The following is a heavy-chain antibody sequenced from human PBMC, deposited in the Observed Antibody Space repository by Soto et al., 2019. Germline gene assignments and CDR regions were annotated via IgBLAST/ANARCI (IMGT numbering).Heavy chain of an antibody. CDR3: AKDCPDYVWYPDPDYFDY. D-gene: IGHD3-16*01. J-gene: IGHJ4*02. V-gene: IGHV3-30*18. Sequence: QVQLVESGGGVVQPGRSLRLSCAASGFTFSSYGMHWVRQAPGKGLEWVAVISYDGSNKYYADSVKGRFTSSRDNTKNTLYLQMNSLRAEDTAVYYCAKDCPDYVWYPDPDYFDYWGQGTLVTVSS. CDR2: ISYDGSNK. CDR1: GFTFSSYG.